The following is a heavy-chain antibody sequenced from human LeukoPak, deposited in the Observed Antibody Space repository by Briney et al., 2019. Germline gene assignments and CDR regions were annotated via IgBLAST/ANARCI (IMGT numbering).Heavy chain of an antibody. J-gene: IGHJ4*02. V-gene: IGHV3-23*01. D-gene: IGHD3-16*01. CDR2: ISGSGGST. CDR1: GFTFSSYA. CDR3: ANLYVGSGAY. Sequence: GGSLRLSCAASGFTFSSYAMSWVRQASGKGLEWVSAISGSGGSTYYADSVKGRFTISRDNSKNTLYLQMNSLRAEDTAVYYCANLYVGSGAYWGQGTLVTVSS.